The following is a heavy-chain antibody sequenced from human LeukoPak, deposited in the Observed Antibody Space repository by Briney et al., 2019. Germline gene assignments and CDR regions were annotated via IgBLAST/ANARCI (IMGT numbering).Heavy chain of an antibody. J-gene: IGHJ5*02. CDR2: IYYTGST. Sequence: KPSETLSLTCTVSGGSVSSGSYYWSWIRQPPGKGLEWIGYIYYTGSTNYNPSLKSRVTISLDTSKNQFSLKLTSVTAADTDVSYCARHWTGYCSGGSCYPPRFDPWGQGTPLIVSS. CDR3: ARHWTGYCSGGSCYPPRFDP. D-gene: IGHD2-15*01. V-gene: IGHV4-61*01. CDR1: GGSVSSGSYY.